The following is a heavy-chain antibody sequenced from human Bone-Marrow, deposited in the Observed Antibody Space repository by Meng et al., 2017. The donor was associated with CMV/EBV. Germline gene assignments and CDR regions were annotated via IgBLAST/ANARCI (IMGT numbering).Heavy chain of an antibody. CDR3: ARQFQRGVVWFDP. Sequence: SETLSLTCAVSGGSISNYYWSWIRQPPGKGLEWIGYIYYSGSTNYNPSLKGRVTISVDTSKNQFSLKLSSVTAADTAVYYCARQFQRGVVWFDPWGQGTLVTVSS. J-gene: IGHJ5*02. CDR2: IYYSGST. D-gene: IGHD2-15*01. CDR1: GGSISNYY. V-gene: IGHV4-59*01.